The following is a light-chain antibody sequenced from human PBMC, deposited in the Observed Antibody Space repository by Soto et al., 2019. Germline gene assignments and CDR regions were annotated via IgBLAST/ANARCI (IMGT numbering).Light chain of an antibody. CDR2: DAS. CDR1: QDISKN. CDR3: QQYDNLLPIT. J-gene: IGKJ5*01. Sequence: IQMTQSPSSLSASVGDRVTITCQESQDISKNLNWYQQKPGKAPKLLIYDASSLQTGVPSRFSGSGSATDFTFTISSLQPDDIATYYCQQYDNLLPITFGQGTRLEIK. V-gene: IGKV1-33*01.